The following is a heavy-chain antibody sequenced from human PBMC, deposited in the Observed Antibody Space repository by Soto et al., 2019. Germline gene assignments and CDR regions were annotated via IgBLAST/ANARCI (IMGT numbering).Heavy chain of an antibody. V-gene: IGHV3-30*18. CDR1: GFTFSSYG. CDR3: AEDLADYGGNSGGGY. Sequence: QVQLVESGGGVVQPGRSLRLSCAASGFTFSSYGMHWVRQAPGKGLEWVAVISYDGSNKYYADSVKGRFTISRDNSKNTLYLQMNSLRAEDTAVYYCAEDLADYGGNSGGGYWGQGTLVTVSS. D-gene: IGHD4-17*01. J-gene: IGHJ4*02. CDR2: ISYDGSNK.